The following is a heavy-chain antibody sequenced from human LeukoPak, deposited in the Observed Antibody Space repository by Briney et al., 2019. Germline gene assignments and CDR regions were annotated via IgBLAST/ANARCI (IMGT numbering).Heavy chain of an antibody. D-gene: IGHD6-13*01. V-gene: IGHV4-59*08. Sequence: SETLSLTCTVSGGSISSYYWSWIRQPPGKGLEWIGYIYYSGSTNYNPSLKSRVTISVDTSKNQFSLKLSSVTAADTAVYYCARHPQQQLVPEFDYWGQGTLVTVSS. CDR1: GGSISSYY. CDR3: ARHPQQQLVPEFDY. J-gene: IGHJ4*02. CDR2: IYYSGST.